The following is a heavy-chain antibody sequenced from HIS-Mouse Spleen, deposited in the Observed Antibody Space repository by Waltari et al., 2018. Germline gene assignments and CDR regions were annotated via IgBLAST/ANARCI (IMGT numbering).Heavy chain of an antibody. J-gene: IGHJ3*02. CDR1: CYPVTSVG. V-gene: IGHV1-18*01. D-gene: IGHD3-3*01. CDR2: ISAYNGNT. Sequence: QVQLVQSGAEVKKPGASVKLSLKASCYPVTSVGTTWVRQAHGQGLEWMGWISAYNGNTNYAQKLQGRVTMTTDTSTSTAYMELRSLRSDDTAVYYCAREISGAFDIWGQGTMVTVSS. CDR3: AREISGAFDI.